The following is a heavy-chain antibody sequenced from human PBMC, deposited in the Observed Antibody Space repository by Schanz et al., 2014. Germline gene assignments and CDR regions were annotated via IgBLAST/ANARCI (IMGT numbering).Heavy chain of an antibody. D-gene: IGHD2-2*02. Sequence: QVQLVQSEAEVKKPGSSVKVSCKASGGTFSSYTISWVRQAPGQGLEWMGRIIPILGIANYAQNFQSRITITADKSTSTAYMELTSLRSEGAAVYYCAGTYCSSTSCYTGYYYMDVWGKGTTVTVSS. J-gene: IGHJ6*03. V-gene: IGHV1-69*02. CDR3: AGTYCSSTSCYTGYYYMDV. CDR1: GGTFSSYT. CDR2: IIPILGIA.